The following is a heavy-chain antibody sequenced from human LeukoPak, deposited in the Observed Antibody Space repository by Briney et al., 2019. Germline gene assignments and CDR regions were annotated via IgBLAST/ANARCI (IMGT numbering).Heavy chain of an antibody. CDR1: GFTFSDYY. Sequence: GGSLRLSCAASGFTFSDYYMSWIRQAPGKGLEWVSYISSSGSTIYHADSVKGRFTTSRDNAKNSLYLQMNSLRAEDTAVYYCARETRSGGSYFDYWGQGTLVTVSS. CDR2: ISSSGSTI. V-gene: IGHV3-11*01. D-gene: IGHD1-26*01. CDR3: ARETRSGGSYFDY. J-gene: IGHJ4*02.